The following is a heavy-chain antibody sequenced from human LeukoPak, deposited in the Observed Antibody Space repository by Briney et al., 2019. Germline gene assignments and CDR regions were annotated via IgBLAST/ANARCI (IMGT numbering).Heavy chain of an antibody. V-gene: IGHV3-30*02. CDR1: GFVFSNYG. D-gene: IGHD6-19*01. CDR2: VRFGGSNE. CDR3: AKESGSGYRSEGPHY. Sequence: GGSLRLSCAASGFVFSNYGMHWVRQAPGKGLEWVAFVRFGGSNEYYADSVEGRFTISRDNSKNTLFLHMNSLRAEDAAVYSCAKESGSGYRSEGPHYWGLGTLVTVSS. J-gene: IGHJ4*02.